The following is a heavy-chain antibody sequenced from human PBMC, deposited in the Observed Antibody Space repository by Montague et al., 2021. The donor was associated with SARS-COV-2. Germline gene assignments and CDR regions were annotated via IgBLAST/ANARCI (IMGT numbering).Heavy chain of an antibody. CDR1: GGSISDYY. CDR2: IYYNTGNT. Sequence: SETLSLTCSVSGGSISDYYWNWIRQPPGKGLEWIGYIYYNTGNTNYHPXPQSRVTILLDTSKNQFSLHLRSVTAADTALYFCARGTGYDYYFDCWGLGTLVTVSS. J-gene: IGHJ4*02. V-gene: IGHV4-59*01. CDR3: ARGTGYDYYFDC. D-gene: IGHD5-12*01.